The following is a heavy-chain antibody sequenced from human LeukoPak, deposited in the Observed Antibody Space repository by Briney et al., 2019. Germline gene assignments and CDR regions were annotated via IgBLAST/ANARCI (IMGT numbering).Heavy chain of an antibody. J-gene: IGHJ4*02. Sequence: PEGSLRLSCAASGFTFSSYGMHWVRQAPGKGLEWVAVISYDGSIRYYADSVQGRFTISRDNSENTLSLQMNSLRAEDTAVYFCAKDHGTGWHTDFWGQGILVTVSS. V-gene: IGHV3-30*18. CDR3: AKDHGTGWHTDF. CDR2: ISYDGSIR. CDR1: GFTFSSYG. D-gene: IGHD2-8*02.